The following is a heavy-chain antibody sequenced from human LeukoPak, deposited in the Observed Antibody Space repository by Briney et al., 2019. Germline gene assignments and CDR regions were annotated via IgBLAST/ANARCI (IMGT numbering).Heavy chain of an antibody. CDR1: GGTFSSYA. CDR3: ARGNDSRDPPHFDY. CDR2: IIPIFGTA. V-gene: IGHV1-69*06. D-gene: IGHD3-16*01. J-gene: IGHJ4*02. Sequence: ASVKVSCKASGGTFSSYAISWVRQAPGQGLEWMGGIIPIFGTANYAQKFRGRVTITADKSTRTAYMELSSLRSEDTAVYYCARGNDSRDPPHFDYWGQGTLVTVSS.